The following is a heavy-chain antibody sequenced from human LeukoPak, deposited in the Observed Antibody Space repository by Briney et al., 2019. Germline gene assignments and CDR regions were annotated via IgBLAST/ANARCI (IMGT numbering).Heavy chain of an antibody. D-gene: IGHD6-13*01. CDR3: ARGGAAAGYYYYYYGMDV. Sequence: SETLSLTCAVYGGSFSGYYWSWIRQPPGKGLEWIGEINHSGSTNYNPSLKSRVTMSVDTSKNQFSLKLSSVTAADTAVYYCARGGAAAGYYYYYYGMDVWGQGTTVTVSS. V-gene: IGHV4-34*01. CDR1: GGSFSGYY. J-gene: IGHJ6*02. CDR2: INHSGST.